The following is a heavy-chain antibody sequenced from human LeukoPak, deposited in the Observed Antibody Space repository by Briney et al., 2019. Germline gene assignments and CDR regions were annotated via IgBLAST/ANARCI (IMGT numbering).Heavy chain of an antibody. J-gene: IGHJ4*02. CDR2: IGTSGDT. CDR3: ARRSSSTKVFDY. V-gene: IGHV3-23*01. D-gene: IGHD2-2*01. CDR1: GFTFSSYA. Sequence: GGSLRLSCAASGFTFSSYAMSWVRQAPGQGPEWVSAIGTSGDTYYADSVKGRFTFSRDNSKNMLFLQMNSLRAEDTALYYCARRSSSTKVFDYWGQGTLVTVSS.